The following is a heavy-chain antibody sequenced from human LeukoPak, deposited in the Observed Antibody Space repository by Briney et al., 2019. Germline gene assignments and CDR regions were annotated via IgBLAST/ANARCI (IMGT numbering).Heavy chain of an antibody. J-gene: IGHJ6*03. Sequence: GASVKVSFKASGYTFTSYGISCVRQAPGQGLEWMGWISAYNGNTNYAQKLQGRVTMTTDTSTSTAYMELRSLRSDDTAVYYCARRIAYCSRGSCYSAPYYYYYMDVWGKGTTVTVSS. CDR2: ISAYNGNT. CDR3: ARRIAYCSRGSCYSAPYYYYYMDV. CDR1: GYTFTSYG. D-gene: IGHD2-15*01. V-gene: IGHV1-18*01.